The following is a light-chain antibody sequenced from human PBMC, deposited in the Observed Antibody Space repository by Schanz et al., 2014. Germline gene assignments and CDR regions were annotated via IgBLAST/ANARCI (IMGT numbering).Light chain of an antibody. CDR2: GAS. CDR1: QSVSTY. J-gene: IGKJ4*01. CDR3: QQYHDWPPLT. V-gene: IGKV3-15*01. Sequence: IAVTQSPATLSVSPGERATLSCRASQSVSTYLAWYQQKPGQAPRLLIYGASSRATGIPGRFSGSGSGTEFTLTISSLQSEDFAVYYCQQYHDWPPLTFGGGTKVEI.